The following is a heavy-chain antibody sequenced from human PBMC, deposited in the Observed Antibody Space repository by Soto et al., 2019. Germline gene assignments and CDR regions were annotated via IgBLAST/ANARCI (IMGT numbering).Heavy chain of an antibody. CDR2: MNPINGAT. D-gene: IGHD6-13*01. CDR3: GRGPSPRAPAGGTPYYYAMDV. Sequence: ASVKVSCKASGYDFTAYDINWVRQASGQGREWMGWMNPINGATGSARRFQGRVSMTRNTATGTAYMELTSLRLDDTAVYYCGRGPSPRAPAGGTPYYYAMDVWGQGTTVTVSS. CDR1: GYDFTAYD. J-gene: IGHJ6*02. V-gene: IGHV1-8*02.